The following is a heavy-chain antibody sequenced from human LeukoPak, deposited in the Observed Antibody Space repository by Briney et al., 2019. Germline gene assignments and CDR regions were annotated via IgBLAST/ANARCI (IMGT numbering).Heavy chain of an antibody. V-gene: IGHV3-64*04. Sequence: GGSLRLSCSASRXTFSNYVMHWVRQAPGKGLEYVSAISSNGGSTYYADSVKGRFTISRDNSKNTVYLQMNSLGAEDTAFYYCARGYSSSWLGYFDYWGQGTLVTVSS. J-gene: IGHJ4*02. CDR3: ARGYSSSWLGYFDY. CDR1: RXTFSNYV. CDR2: ISSNGGST. D-gene: IGHD6-13*01.